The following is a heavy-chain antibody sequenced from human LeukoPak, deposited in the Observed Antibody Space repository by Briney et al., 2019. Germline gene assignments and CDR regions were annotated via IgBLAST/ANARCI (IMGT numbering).Heavy chain of an antibody. J-gene: IGHJ4*02. CDR1: GFTFSSYS. Sequence: GGSLRLSYAASGFTFSSYSMNWVRQAPGKGLEWVSALSGSGDKTFYADSVKGRFTISRDNSKNTLYLQMNRLRAEDTAVYYCAKDLNYGFDYWGQGTLVTVSS. CDR2: LSGSGDKT. CDR3: AKDLNYGFDY. V-gene: IGHV3-23*01. D-gene: IGHD4-11*01.